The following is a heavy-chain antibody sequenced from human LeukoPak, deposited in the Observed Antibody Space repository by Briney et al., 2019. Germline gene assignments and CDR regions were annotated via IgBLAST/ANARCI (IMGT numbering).Heavy chain of an antibody. D-gene: IGHD4-17*01. V-gene: IGHV3-11*06. Sequence: YADSVKGRFTISRDNAKNSLYLQMNSLRAEDTAVYYCASPNDYGDYGGGYWGQGTLVTVSS. J-gene: IGHJ4*02. CDR3: ASPNDYGDYGGGY.